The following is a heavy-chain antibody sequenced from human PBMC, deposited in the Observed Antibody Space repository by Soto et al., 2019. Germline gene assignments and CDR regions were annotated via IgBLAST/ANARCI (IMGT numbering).Heavy chain of an antibody. D-gene: IGHD6-19*01. V-gene: IGHV4-59*01. Sequence: QVQLQESGPGLVKPSETLSLTCTVSGGSISSYYWSWIRQPPGKGLEWIGCIYYSGSTNYNPSLKSRVTISVDTSKNQFSLKLSSVTAADTAVYYCARRSGWDLDYWGPGTLVTVSS. CDR3: ARRSGWDLDY. J-gene: IGHJ4*02. CDR2: IYYSGST. CDR1: GGSISSYY.